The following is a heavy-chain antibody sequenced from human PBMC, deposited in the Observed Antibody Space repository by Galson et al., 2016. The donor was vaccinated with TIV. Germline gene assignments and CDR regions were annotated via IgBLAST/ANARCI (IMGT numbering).Heavy chain of an antibody. V-gene: IGHV3-15*01. D-gene: IGHD2-2*01. Sequence: SLRLSCAASGLTFSNAWMTWVRQAPGRGLEWVGRIKSKSDGATTAYAAPVKGRFSISRDDSKDTVYLQMNNLKTEDTALYFCTTDLGYCLTTSCSLGLDYWGQGTLVTVSS. CDR2: IKSKSDGATT. CDR1: GLTFSNAW. J-gene: IGHJ4*02. CDR3: TTDLGYCLTTSCSLGLDY.